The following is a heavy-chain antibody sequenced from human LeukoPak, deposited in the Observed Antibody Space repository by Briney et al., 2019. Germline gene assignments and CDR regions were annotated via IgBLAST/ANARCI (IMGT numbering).Heavy chain of an antibody. CDR2: IYYSGDT. CDR3: AREEDSYAHYFDY. V-gene: IGHV4-30-2*01. CDR1: GGSISTNGYY. D-gene: IGHD5-18*01. J-gene: IGHJ4*02. Sequence: SETLSLTCTVSGGSISTNGYYWSWIRQPPGKGLEWIGYIYYSGDTYYNPSLPSLKSRVTISVDRSRNQFSLKLNSVTAADTAVYYCAREEDSYAHYFDYWGQGTLVTVSS.